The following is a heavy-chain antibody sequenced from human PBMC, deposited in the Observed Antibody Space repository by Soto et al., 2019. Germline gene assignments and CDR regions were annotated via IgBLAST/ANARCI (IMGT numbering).Heavy chain of an antibody. J-gene: IGHJ6*02. CDR3: ARDRSYYGMDV. Sequence: ASVKVSCKASGYTFTSYAMHWVRQAPGQRLEWMGWINAGNGNTKYSQKFQGRVTITRDTSASTAYMELSSLRSEDTVVYYCARDRSYYGMDVWGQGTTVTVSS. CDR2: INAGNGNT. CDR1: GYTFTSYA. V-gene: IGHV1-3*01.